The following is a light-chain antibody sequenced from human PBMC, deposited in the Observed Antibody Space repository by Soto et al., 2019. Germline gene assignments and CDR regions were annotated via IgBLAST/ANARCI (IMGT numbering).Light chain of an antibody. V-gene: IGKV3-20*01. J-gene: IGKJ1*01. CDR3: QQYGSSGT. Sequence: EIIMTQSPATLSVSPGGRATLSCRASQSVSNNYLAWYQQKPGQAPRLLIYGASNRATGIPDRFSGSGSGTDFTLTISRLEPEDFAVYYCQQYGSSGTFGQGTKVEIK. CDR2: GAS. CDR1: QSVSNNY.